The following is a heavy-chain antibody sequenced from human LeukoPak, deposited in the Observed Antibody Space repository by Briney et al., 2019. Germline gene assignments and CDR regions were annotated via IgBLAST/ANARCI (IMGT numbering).Heavy chain of an antibody. D-gene: IGHD3-10*01. CDR3: ARETGDVLLGAFDI. CDR1: GFTFSSYS. CDR2: ISSSSSYI. Sequence: GGSLRLSCAASGFTFSSYSMNWVRQAPGKGLEWVSSISSSSSYIYYADSVKGRFTISRDNAKNSLYLQMNSLRAGDTAVYYCARETGDVLLGAFDIWGQGTMVTVSS. V-gene: IGHV3-21*01. J-gene: IGHJ3*02.